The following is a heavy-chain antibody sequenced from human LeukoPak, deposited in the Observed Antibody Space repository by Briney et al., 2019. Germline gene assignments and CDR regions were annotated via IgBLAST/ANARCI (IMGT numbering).Heavy chain of an antibody. J-gene: IGHJ4*02. CDR1: GGSISSSSYS. D-gene: IGHD3-10*01. Sequence: SETLSLTCTVSGGSISSSSYSWGWIRQPPGKGLEWIGSIYYSGSTYYNPSLKSRVTISVDTSKNQFSLKLSSVTAADTALYYCARGLWFGDENPPYFDYWGQGTLVTVSS. CDR2: IYYSGST. CDR3: ARGLWFGDENPPYFDY. V-gene: IGHV4-39*07.